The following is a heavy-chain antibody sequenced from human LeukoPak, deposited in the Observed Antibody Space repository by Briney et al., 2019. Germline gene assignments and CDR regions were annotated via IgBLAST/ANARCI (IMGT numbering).Heavy chain of an antibody. V-gene: IGHV4-59*02. CDR3: ARGKFGDFED. CDR1: GASVNSYY. CDR2: VSYSGST. Sequence: PSETLSLTCTVSGASVNSYYWSWIRQPPGKGLEWIGCVSYSGSTDYNPALKSRVTISEDTSKSQVSLKLSSVTAADTAVYFCARGKFGDFEDWGQGTTVTVSS. J-gene: IGHJ6*02. D-gene: IGHD4-17*01.